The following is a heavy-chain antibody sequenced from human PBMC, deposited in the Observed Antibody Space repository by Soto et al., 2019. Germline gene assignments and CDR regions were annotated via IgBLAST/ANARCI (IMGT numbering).Heavy chain of an antibody. V-gene: IGHV3-64*02. D-gene: IGHD3-10*01. CDR2: ISNNGGST. Sequence: GSLRLSCEASGFTFTTYSMHWVRQVPGKGLEYVSSISNNGGSTYYVDSVKGRFTISRDNSKNTLYLQMDRVTAEDMAVYYCARSRRGAFDYWGQGILVTVSS. J-gene: IGHJ4*02. CDR1: GFTFTTYS. CDR3: ARSRRGAFDY.